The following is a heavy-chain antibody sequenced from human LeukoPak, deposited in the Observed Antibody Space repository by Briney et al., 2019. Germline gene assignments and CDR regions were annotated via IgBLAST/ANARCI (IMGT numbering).Heavy chain of an antibody. D-gene: IGHD1-14*01. CDR2: IYYSGST. V-gene: IGHV4-30-4*08. Sequence: SETLSLTCTVSGGSISSGDYYWSWIRQPPGKGLEWIGYIYYSGSTYYNPSLKSRVTISVDTSKNQFSLKLSSVTAADTAVYYCARDGAGDGFDIWGQGTMVTVSS. CDR3: ARDGAGDGFDI. J-gene: IGHJ3*02. CDR1: GGSISSGDYY.